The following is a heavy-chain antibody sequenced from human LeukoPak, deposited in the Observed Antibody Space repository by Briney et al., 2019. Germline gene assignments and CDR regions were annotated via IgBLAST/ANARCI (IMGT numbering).Heavy chain of an antibody. J-gene: IGHJ4*02. CDR1: GYTFTSYY. Sequence: ASVKVSCKASGYTFTSYYMHRVRRAPGQGLEWMGIINPSGGSTSYAQKFQGRVTMTRDTSTSTVYMELSSLRSEDTAVYYCARDRSLVTAVSGSMNYWGQGTLVTVSS. V-gene: IGHV1-46*01. D-gene: IGHD6-19*01. CDR3: ARDRSLVTAVSGSMNY. CDR2: INPSGGST.